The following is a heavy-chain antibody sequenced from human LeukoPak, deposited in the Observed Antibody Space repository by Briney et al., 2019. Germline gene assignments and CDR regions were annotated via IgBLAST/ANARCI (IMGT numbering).Heavy chain of an antibody. Sequence: SVKVSCKASGGTFSSYAISWVRQAPGQGLKWMGRIIPIFGISNYAQKFQGRVTITADKSTSTAYMELSSLSSEDTAVYYCASGYYYDSSGYDLESYFDYWGQGTLVTVSS. CDR3: ASGYYYDSSGYDLESYFDY. CDR1: GGTFSSYA. D-gene: IGHD3-22*01. CDR2: IIPIFGIS. V-gene: IGHV1-69*04. J-gene: IGHJ4*02.